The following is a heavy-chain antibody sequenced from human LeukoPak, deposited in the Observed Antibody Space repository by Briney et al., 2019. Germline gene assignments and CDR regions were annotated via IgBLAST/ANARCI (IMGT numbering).Heavy chain of an antibody. D-gene: IGHD3-10*01. CDR1: GGSISSYY. J-gene: IGHJ4*02. Sequence: SETLSLTCTVSGGSISSYYWSWIRQPPGKGLEWIGYIYNSGSTDYNPSLKSRVTISVDTSKNQFSLKLSSVTAADTAVYYCARTSGGYFDYWGQGTLVTVSS. V-gene: IGHV4-59*08. CDR2: IYNSGST. CDR3: ARTSGGYFDY.